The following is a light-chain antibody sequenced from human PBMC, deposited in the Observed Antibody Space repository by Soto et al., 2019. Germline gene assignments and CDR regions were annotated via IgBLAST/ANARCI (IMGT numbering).Light chain of an antibody. CDR2: WAS. CDR3: QQYYSSPQA. CDR1: RSVLYKSNNKNH. J-gene: IGKJ1*01. Sequence: DLRMTGGSDSLGGALGGRASRTCWWRRSVLYKSNNKNHLAWYQQKPGQPPRLIMYWASSRNSGVPDRFSGSGSGTDFILTISSLQAEDAAVYFCQQYYSSPQAFGQRTKVDIK. V-gene: IGKV4-1*01.